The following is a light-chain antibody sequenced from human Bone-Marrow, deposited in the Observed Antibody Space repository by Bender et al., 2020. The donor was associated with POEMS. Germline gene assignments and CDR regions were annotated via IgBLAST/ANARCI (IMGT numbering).Light chain of an antibody. J-gene: IGLJ2*01. CDR3: CSYAGGSTLV. CDR2: DDS. V-gene: IGLV3-21*03. Sequence: SYVVAQPPSVSVAPGKTATITCGGRNIESRSVHWYRQKPGQAPVVVIYDDSDRPSGIPERVSGSKSGNTASLTISGLQAEDEADYYCCSYAGGSTLVFGGGTKLTVL. CDR1: NIESRS.